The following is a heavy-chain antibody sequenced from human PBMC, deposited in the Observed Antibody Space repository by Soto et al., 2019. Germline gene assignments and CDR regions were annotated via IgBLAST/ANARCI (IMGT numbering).Heavy chain of an antibody. J-gene: IGHJ4*02. V-gene: IGHV4-59*08. CDR1: GGSIGSYY. CDR2: GYYSGST. Sequence: QVQLQESGPGLVKPSETLSLTCSVSGGSIGSYYWSWIRQPPGKGLEWIGCGYYSGSTNYNPSLKSRVTISVATSKSQFSLNLSSVTAADTAVYYCARGGWRQIDYWGQGNLVTVSS. D-gene: IGHD3-3*01. CDR3: ARGGWRQIDY.